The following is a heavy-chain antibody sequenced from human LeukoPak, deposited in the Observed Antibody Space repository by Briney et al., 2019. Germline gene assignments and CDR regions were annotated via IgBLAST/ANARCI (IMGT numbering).Heavy chain of an antibody. D-gene: IGHD2-15*01. V-gene: IGHV3-11*01. CDR2: ISGHGSSI. CDR3: ARTGQYCSGGTCYSGQFDF. Sequence: GGSLRLSCAASGFSFRDYYVIWIRQAPGGGREYVSYISGHGSSIHYADSVKGRFTISRDNANNSLFLQMNSLRAEDTAVYYCARTGQYCSGGTCYSGQFDFWGQGTLVTVSS. CDR1: GFSFRDYY. J-gene: IGHJ4*02.